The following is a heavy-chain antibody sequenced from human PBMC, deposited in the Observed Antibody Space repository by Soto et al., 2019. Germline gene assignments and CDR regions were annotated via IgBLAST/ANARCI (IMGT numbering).Heavy chain of an antibody. D-gene: IGHD3-10*01. V-gene: IGHV4-59*08. CDR2: IQYNGYS. CDR1: GGSITNYY. CDR3: ARHGFGPLHGLVDV. Sequence: QVQLQESGPGLVKPSETLSLTCTVSGGSITNYYCSWFRQPPGKGLEWIGYIQYNGYSAYNRSLTRRVTLQMDTSQPQFSLMVESVTATATAVYYCARHGFGPLHGLVDVWGQGTTVIVSS. J-gene: IGHJ6*02.